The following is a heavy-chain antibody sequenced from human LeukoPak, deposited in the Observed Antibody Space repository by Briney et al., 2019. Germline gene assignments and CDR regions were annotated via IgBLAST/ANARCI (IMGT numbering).Heavy chain of an antibody. Sequence: AGGSLRLSCAASGFTFSSYGMHWVRQAPGKGLEWVAVIWYDGSNKYYADSVKGRFTISRDNSKNTLYLQMNSLRAEDTAVYYCARDQILTSFDYWGQGTLVTVSS. CDR3: ARDQILTSFDY. J-gene: IGHJ4*02. V-gene: IGHV3-33*01. CDR1: GFTFSSYG. CDR2: IWYDGSNK.